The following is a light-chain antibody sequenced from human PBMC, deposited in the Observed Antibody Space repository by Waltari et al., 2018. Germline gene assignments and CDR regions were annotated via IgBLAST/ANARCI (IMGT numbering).Light chain of an antibody. CDR2: AAS. CDR3: KQSYFTPRGN. CDR1: QAINTY. Sequence: DIRMTQSPSSLSASVGDRVTITCRASQAINTYLNCYQQQPGKAPKLLIYAASRLHRGVPSRFSGSGSGTDFTLTISRLQPEDFATYYCKQSYFTPRGNFGPGTRVDL. V-gene: IGKV1-39*01. J-gene: IGKJ3*01.